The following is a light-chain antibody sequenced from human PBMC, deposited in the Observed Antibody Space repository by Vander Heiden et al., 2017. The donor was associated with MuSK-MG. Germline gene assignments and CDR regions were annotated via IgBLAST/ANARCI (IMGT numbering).Light chain of an antibody. CDR2: GKK. V-gene: IGLV3-19*01. Sequence: SSELTQDPAVSVALGPPFKITCPAHSLRTYYPSWYQQMPVHAHILVMYGKKNRPAGIADRFSGSSSGNTASLTITGAQADDDADYYCNSRVISGNHIFGGGTKLTVL. CDR3: NSRVISGNHI. J-gene: IGLJ2*01. CDR1: SLRTYY.